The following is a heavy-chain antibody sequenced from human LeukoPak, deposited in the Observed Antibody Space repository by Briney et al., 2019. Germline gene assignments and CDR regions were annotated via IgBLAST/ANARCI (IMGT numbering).Heavy chain of an antibody. V-gene: IGHV4-31*03. CDR1: GDSISSGSHY. J-gene: IGHJ4*02. D-gene: IGHD4-11*01. CDR2: IYHSGST. Sequence: SDTLSLTCTVSGDSISSGSHYWSWIRQHPGKGLEWIGYIYHSGSTYYNPSLKSRVTMSVDTSKNQLSLRLTSVTAADSAMYYCAGPSVIFTYWGQGALVTVSS. CDR3: AGPSVIFTY.